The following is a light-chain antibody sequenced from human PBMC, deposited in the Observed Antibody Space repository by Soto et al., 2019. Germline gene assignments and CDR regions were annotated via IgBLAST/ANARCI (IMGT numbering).Light chain of an antibody. J-gene: IGKJ4*01. CDR2: KAP. Sequence: DVQMTQSPSTLSASVGDRVTITCRASHSISSYLTWYQQKPGKAPKLLIYKAPNLESGVPSRFSGSGSGTEFTLTITSLQAEDFAVYYCQEYNNWHPITFGGGTKVDIK. CDR3: QEYNNWHPIT. V-gene: IGKV1-5*03. CDR1: HSISSY.